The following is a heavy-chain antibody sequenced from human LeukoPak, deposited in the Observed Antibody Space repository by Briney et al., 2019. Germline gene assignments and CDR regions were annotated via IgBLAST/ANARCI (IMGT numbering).Heavy chain of an antibody. CDR3: ARGRCSGGSCYPPSYYYYYGMDV. CDR1: GYTFTGYY. Sequence: ASVKVSCKASGYTFTGYYMHWVRQAPGQGLEWMGWINPNSGGTNYAQKFQGWVTMTRDTSISTAYMELSRLRSDDTAVYYCARGRCSGGSCYPPSYYYYYGMDVWGQGTTVTVSS. D-gene: IGHD2-15*01. V-gene: IGHV1-2*04. J-gene: IGHJ6*02. CDR2: INPNSGGT.